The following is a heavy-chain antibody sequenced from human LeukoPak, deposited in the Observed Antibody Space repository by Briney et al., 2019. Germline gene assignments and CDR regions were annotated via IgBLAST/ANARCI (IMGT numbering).Heavy chain of an antibody. D-gene: IGHD6-13*01. CDR2: IFYSESA. CDR3: ARHPALGITAGGTADY. CDR1: GGSISSSSYF. Sequence: PSETLSLTCTVSGGSISSSSYFWGWIRQPPGKGLEWIGSIFYSESAYYNPSLRSRVTIFVDTSKNQFSLKLSSVTAADTAVYYCARHPALGITAGGTADYWGQGTLVTVSS. J-gene: IGHJ4*02. V-gene: IGHV4-39*01.